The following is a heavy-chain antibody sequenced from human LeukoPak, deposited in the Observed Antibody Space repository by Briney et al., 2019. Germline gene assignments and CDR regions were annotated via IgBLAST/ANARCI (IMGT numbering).Heavy chain of an antibody. D-gene: IGHD5-18*01. CDR3: ARPGLPRQNNWFDP. J-gene: IGHJ5*02. Sequence: SETLSLTCTVSGGCISSSSYYWSWIRQPPGKGLEWVGSIYYSGSTYYNPSLKSRVTISVDTSKNQFSLKLSSVTPADTAVYYCARPGLPRQNNWFDPWGQGTLVTVSS. CDR1: GGCISSSSYY. V-gene: IGHV4-39*01. CDR2: IYYSGST.